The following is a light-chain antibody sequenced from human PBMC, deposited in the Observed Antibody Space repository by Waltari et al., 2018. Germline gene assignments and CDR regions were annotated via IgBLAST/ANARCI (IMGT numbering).Light chain of an antibody. CDR2: DVN. Sequence: QSALAQPRSVSGSPGQSVTISCTGSSSNVGGYHYVSWYQQYPGQAPKLTLYDVNKRPSGVPHRFSGSKSGDTASLTISGLQAEDEADYYCCSYAGSYTYVFGTGTKVTV. V-gene: IGLV2-11*01. CDR3: CSYAGSYTYV. J-gene: IGLJ1*01. CDR1: SSNVGGYHY.